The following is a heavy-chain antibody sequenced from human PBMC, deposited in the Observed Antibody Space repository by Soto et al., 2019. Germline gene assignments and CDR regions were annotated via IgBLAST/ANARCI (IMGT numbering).Heavy chain of an antibody. Sequence: QVQLQESGPGLVKPSQTLSLTCTVSGGSISSGGYYWSWVRQHPGKGLEWIGYIYYSGSTYYNPSLNSRDTMSVDTSKNQFSLKLSSVTAADTAVYYCASNWSGVTNLSPNHYYMDVWGKGTTVTVSS. CDR2: IYYSGST. V-gene: IGHV4-31*03. J-gene: IGHJ6*03. CDR1: GGSISSGGYY. D-gene: IGHD3-3*01. CDR3: ASNWSGVTNLSPNHYYMDV.